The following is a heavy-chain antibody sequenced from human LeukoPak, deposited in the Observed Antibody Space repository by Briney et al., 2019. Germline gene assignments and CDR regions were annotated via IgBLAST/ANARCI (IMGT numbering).Heavy chain of an antibody. CDR1: GFTFSSYG. Sequence: PGGSLRLSRAASGFTFSSYGMHWVRQAPGKGLEWVAFMRYDGSKKYYADSVKGRFTISRDNSKNTLYLQMNSLRAEDTAVYYCARLWFGEGSFDWFDPWGQGTLVTVSS. J-gene: IGHJ5*02. V-gene: IGHV3-30*02. CDR3: ARLWFGEGSFDWFDP. D-gene: IGHD3-10*01. CDR2: MRYDGSKK.